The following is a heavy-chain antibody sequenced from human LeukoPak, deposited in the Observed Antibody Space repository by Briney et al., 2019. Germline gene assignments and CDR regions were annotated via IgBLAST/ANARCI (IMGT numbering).Heavy chain of an antibody. CDR2: FDPEDGET. D-gene: IGHD1-26*01. V-gene: IGHV1-24*01. CDR3: ATELVLPGSYHTLDY. Sequence: ASVKVSCKVCGYTLTELSMHWVRQATGKGREWMGGFDPEDGETIYAQKFQGRVTMTEDTSTDTAYMELSSLRSEDTAVYYCATELVLPGSYHTLDYWGQGTLVTVSS. CDR1: GYTLTELS. J-gene: IGHJ4*02.